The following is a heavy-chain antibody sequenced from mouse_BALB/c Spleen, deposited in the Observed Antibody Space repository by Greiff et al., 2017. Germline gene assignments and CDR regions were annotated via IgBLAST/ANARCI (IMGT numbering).Heavy chain of an antibody. V-gene: IGHV3-8*02. J-gene: IGHJ4*01. CDR3: AFITAATYAMDY. D-gene: IGHD1-2*01. CDR2: ISYSGST. CDR1: GDSITSDS. Sequence: EVKLVESGPSLAKPSQTLSLTCSASGDSITSDSWNWIRQFPGNKLEYMGYISYSGSTYYNPSLKSRISITRDTSTDQYYLQLNSVTTEDTATYYCAFITAATYAMDYWGQGTSVTVSS.